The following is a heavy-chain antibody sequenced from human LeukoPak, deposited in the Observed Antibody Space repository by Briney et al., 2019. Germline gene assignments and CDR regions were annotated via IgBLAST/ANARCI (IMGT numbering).Heavy chain of an antibody. CDR2: ISYSGNT. Sequence: SETLSLTCTVSGGSISSSNYYWGWIRQPPGEGLEWIGSISYSGNTYYNPTLKSRVTISVDTSKNLFSLNLTSVTAADAAVYYCARDLGYSGFDWAPWGQGTLVTVSS. CDR3: ARDLGYSGFDWAP. J-gene: IGHJ5*02. V-gene: IGHV4-39*07. CDR1: GGSISSSNYY. D-gene: IGHD5-12*01.